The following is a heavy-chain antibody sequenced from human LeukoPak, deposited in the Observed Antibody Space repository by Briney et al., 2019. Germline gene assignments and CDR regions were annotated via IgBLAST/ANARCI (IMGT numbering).Heavy chain of an antibody. Sequence: SETLSLTCTVCGGSISSYYWSWIRQPPGKGLEWIGYIYYSGSTSYNPSLKSRVTISVDTSKNHFSLKLSSMTAADTAVYYCARYSGSYPHDAFDIWGQGTMVTVSS. V-gene: IGHV4-59*01. CDR2: IYYSGST. J-gene: IGHJ3*02. CDR3: ARYSGSYPHDAFDI. CDR1: GGSISSYY. D-gene: IGHD1-26*01.